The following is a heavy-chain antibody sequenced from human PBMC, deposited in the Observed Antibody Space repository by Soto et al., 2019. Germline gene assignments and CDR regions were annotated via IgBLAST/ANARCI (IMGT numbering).Heavy chain of an antibody. CDR1: DGSFSGYY. J-gene: IGHJ5*02. V-gene: IGHV4-34*01. CDR2: INHSGST. Sequence: SEALSLTCAVYDGSFSGYYLGWIRHPPCKVLEWIWEINHSGSTNYNPSLKSRVTISVDTSKNQFSLKLSFVTAADTAVYYCARGASMYYYGSGRAGFDTWGQGTLVTVSS. CDR3: ARGASMYYYGSGRAGFDT. D-gene: IGHD3-10*01.